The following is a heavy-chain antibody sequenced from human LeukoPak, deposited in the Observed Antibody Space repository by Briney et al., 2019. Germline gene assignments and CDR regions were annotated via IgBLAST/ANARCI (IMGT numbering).Heavy chain of an antibody. CDR2: IYHSGST. V-gene: IGHV4-38-2*02. CDR3: ARAHRYSSED. D-gene: IGHD6-19*01. CDR1: GYSISSGYY. J-gene: IGHJ4*02. Sequence: SETLSLTCTVSGYSISSGYYWGWIRQPPGRGLEWIGSIYHSGSTYYNPSLKSRVTISVDTSKNQFSLKLSSVTAADTAVYYCARAHRYSSEDWGQGTLVTVSS.